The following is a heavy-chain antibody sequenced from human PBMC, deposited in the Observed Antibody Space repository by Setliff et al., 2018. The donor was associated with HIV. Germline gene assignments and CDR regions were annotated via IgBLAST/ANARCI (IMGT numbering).Heavy chain of an antibody. CDR1: GYTFTGYY. CDR3: ATSTSRFFWNGFYQGGFGSRNSHSFEN. CDR2: MHPNSGAT. D-gene: IGHD3-3*01. J-gene: IGHJ4*02. Sequence: ASVKVSCKASGYTFTGYYMHWVRQAPGQGLEWMGWMHPNSGATKYAQKFRDRVTLTGDTSISTASMELSSLKSDDTAMYYCATSTSRFFWNGFYQGGFGSRNSHSFENWGQGTLVTVSS. V-gene: IGHV1-2*02.